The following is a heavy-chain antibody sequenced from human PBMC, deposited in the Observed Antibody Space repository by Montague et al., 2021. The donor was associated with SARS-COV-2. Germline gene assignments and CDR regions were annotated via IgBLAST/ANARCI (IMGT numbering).Heavy chain of an antibody. D-gene: IGHD4-23*01. J-gene: IGHJ4*02. CDR1: GDSITYFY. CDR2: VSSSGST. CDR3: ARDVVTHLGTFDY. Sequence: SETLSLTCTVSGDSITYFYCSWIRQPAGKGLEWIGRVSSSGSTNXNPSLRSRVSMSVDTSKSQFSLKLSSATAADTAVYYCARDVVTHLGTFDYWGRGTLVTVSS. V-gene: IGHV4-4*07.